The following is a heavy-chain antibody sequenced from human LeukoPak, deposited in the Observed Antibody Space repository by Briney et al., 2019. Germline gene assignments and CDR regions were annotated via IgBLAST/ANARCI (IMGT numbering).Heavy chain of an antibody. Sequence: PSETLSLTCTVSGGSISSYYWSWLRQPPGKGLEWIGYIYYSGSTNYNPSLKSRVTISVDTSKNQFSLKLSSVTAADTAVYYCARGGSSWQPFDYWGQGTLVTVSS. CDR2: IYYSGST. J-gene: IGHJ4*02. D-gene: IGHD6-13*01. V-gene: IGHV4-59*01. CDR3: ARGGSSWQPFDY. CDR1: GGSISSYY.